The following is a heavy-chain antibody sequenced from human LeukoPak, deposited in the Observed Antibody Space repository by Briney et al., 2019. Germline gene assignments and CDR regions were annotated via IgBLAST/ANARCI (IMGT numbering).Heavy chain of an antibody. Sequence: GGPLRLSCAASGFTFSSYWMSWVRQAPGKGLEWVANIKQDGSERNYVDSVKGRFTISRDNAKNSLFLQMNSLRAEDTAVYYCARGRPLGANFLVYWGQGTLVTVSS. CDR1: GFTFSSYW. CDR2: IKQDGSER. D-gene: IGHD3-16*01. J-gene: IGHJ4*02. CDR3: ARGRPLGANFLVY. V-gene: IGHV3-7*01.